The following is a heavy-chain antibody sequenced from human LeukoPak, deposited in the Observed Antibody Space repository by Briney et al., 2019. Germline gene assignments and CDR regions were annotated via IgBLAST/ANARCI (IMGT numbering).Heavy chain of an antibody. CDR3: ARLTMVRGVITAYYYFDY. Sequence: PGGSLRLSCAASGFTVSSNYMSWVRQAPGKGLERVSVIYSGGSTYYADSVKGRFTISRDNSKNTLYLQMNSLRAEDTAVYYCARLTMVRGVITAYYYFDYWGQGTLVTVSS. CDR2: IYSGGST. V-gene: IGHV3-53*01. J-gene: IGHJ4*02. CDR1: GFTVSSNY. D-gene: IGHD3-10*01.